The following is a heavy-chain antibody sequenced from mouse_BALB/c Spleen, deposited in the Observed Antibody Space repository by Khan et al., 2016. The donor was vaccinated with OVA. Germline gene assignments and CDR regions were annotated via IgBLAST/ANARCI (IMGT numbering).Heavy chain of an antibody. V-gene: IGHV1S136*01. CDR2: INPYYDYT. D-gene: IGHD3-1*01. Sequence: VQLQQSGPELVKPGASVKMSCKASGYTFTNYDMHWVKQKPGQGLEWIGYINPYYDYTKFNEKFKGKATLPSDKSSSTSYMVLHSLTSEDSAVYYCGRGGDGQQTGFAYGGQGTLGTVAA. CDR3: GRGGDGQQTGFAY. CDR1: GYTFTNYD. J-gene: IGHJ3*01.